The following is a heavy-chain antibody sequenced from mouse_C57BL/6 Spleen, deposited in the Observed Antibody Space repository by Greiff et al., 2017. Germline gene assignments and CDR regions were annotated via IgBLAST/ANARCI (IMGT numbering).Heavy chain of an antibody. Sequence: EVKLMESEGGLVQPGSSMKLSCTASGFTFSDYYMAWVRQVPEKGLEWVANINYDGSSTYYLNSLKSRFIISRDNAKNILYLQMSSLKSEDTATYYCARDRGKRGMAMDYWGQGTSVTVSS. CDR1: GFTFSDYY. V-gene: IGHV5-16*01. CDR3: ARDRGKRGMAMDY. CDR2: INYDGSST. J-gene: IGHJ4*01. D-gene: IGHD2-1*01.